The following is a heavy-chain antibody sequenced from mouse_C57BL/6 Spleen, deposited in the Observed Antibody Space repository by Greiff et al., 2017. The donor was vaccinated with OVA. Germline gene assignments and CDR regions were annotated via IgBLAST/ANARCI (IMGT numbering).Heavy chain of an antibody. V-gene: IGHV1-50*01. CDR3: ARPGLRRRGFDY. Sequence: QVQLQQPGAELVKPGASVKLSCKASGYTFTSYWMQWVKQRPGQGLEWIGEIDPSDSYTNYNQKFKGKATLTVDPSSSTAYMQLSSLTSEDSAVYYCARPGLRRRGFDYWGQGTTLTVSS. D-gene: IGHD2-4*01. J-gene: IGHJ2*01. CDR1: GYTFTSYW. CDR2: IDPSDSYT.